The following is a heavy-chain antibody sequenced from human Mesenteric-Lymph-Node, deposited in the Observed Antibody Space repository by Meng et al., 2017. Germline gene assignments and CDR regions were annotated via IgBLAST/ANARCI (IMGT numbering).Heavy chain of an antibody. D-gene: IGHD6-19*01. CDR3: ASRSSGAYYFDY. J-gene: IGHJ4*02. CDR2: IYYSGST. V-gene: IGHV4-30-4*01. CDR1: GGSISSGDYY. Sequence: VPLQESGPRLVKPSQPLSPTCTVSGGSISSGDYYWSWIRQPPGKGLEWIGYIYYSGSTYYNPSLKSRVTISVDTSKNQFSLKLSSVTAADTAVYYCASRSSGAYYFDYWGRGTLVTVSS.